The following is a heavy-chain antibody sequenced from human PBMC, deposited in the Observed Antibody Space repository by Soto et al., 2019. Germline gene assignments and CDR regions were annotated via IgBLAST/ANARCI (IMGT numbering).Heavy chain of an antibody. Sequence: GSLRLSCAASGFTFSSYWMHWVRQAPGKGLVWVSRINSDGSSTSYADSVKGRFTISRDNAKNTLYLQMNSLRAEDTAVYYCARDPRTYCSSTSCSLDYWGQGTLVTVSS. V-gene: IGHV3-74*01. J-gene: IGHJ4*02. CDR3: ARDPRTYCSSTSCSLDY. D-gene: IGHD2-2*01. CDR1: GFTFSSYW. CDR2: INSDGSST.